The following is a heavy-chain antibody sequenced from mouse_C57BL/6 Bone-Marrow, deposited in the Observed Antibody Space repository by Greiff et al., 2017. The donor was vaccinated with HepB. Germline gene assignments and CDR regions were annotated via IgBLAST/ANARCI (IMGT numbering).Heavy chain of an antibody. Sequence: EVKVVESGGGLVKPGGSLKLSCAASGFTFSSYAMSWVRQTPEKRLEWVATISDGGSYTYYPDNVKGRFTISRDNAKNNLYLQMSHLKSEDTAMYYCARAITGTEFAYWGQGTLVTVSA. CDR2: ISDGGSYT. CDR1: GFTFSSYA. V-gene: IGHV5-4*03. J-gene: IGHJ3*01. D-gene: IGHD4-1*01. CDR3: ARAITGTEFAY.